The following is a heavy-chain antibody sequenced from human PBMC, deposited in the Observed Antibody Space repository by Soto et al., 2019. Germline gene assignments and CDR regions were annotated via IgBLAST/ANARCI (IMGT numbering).Heavy chain of an antibody. V-gene: IGHV5-10-1*01. J-gene: IGHJ6*02. CDR2: IDPSDSYT. D-gene: IGHD6-19*01. CDR3: ARSARAVASRIYGMDV. Sequence: HWESLKISCKGSGYSFTSYWISWVRQMPGKGLEWMGRIDPSDSYTNYSPSFQGHVTISADKSISTAYMQWSSLKASDTAMYYCARSARAVASRIYGMDVWGQGTKVTVSS. CDR1: GYSFTSYW.